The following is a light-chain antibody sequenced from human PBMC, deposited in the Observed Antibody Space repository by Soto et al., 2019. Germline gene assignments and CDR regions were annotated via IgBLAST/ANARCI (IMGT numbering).Light chain of an antibody. CDR1: QSCSSN. J-gene: IGKJ1*01. CDR2: GAS. Sequence: VITQSPATLSVSPGARATLSCRASQSCSSNLAWYQQKPGPAPRLLIYGASTRATGIPARLSGSGSGTEFTLTISSMQSEDFAFYYCQHYNNWWTFGQGTKVDIK. V-gene: IGKV3-15*01. CDR3: QHYNNWWT.